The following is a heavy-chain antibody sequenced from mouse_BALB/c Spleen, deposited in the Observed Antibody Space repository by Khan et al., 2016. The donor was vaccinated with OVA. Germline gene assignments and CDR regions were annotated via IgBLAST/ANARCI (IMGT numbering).Heavy chain of an antibody. CDR3: ARGGAAYYRNDGGAMEY. CDR1: GYTFTTAG. Sequence: QVQLQQSGPELKKPGETVRISCKASGYTFTTAGMQWVQKMPGKGLKWIGWINTHSGVPKYAEDFKGRFAFSLETSANTAYLQITNLKNDDTATYFCARGGAAYYRNDGGAMEYWGQGTSVTVSS. D-gene: IGHD2-14*01. J-gene: IGHJ4*01. V-gene: IGHV9-4*02. CDR2: INTHSGVP.